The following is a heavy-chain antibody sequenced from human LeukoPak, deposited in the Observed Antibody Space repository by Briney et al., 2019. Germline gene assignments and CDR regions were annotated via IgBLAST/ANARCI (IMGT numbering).Heavy chain of an antibody. D-gene: IGHD3-22*01. CDR2: IIPIFGTA. CDR1: GGTFSSYA. J-gene: IGHJ4*02. CDR3: ASGYYYDYNGGDFDY. V-gene: IGHV1-69*05. Sequence: SVKVSCKASGGTFSSYAISWVRQAPGQGLEWMGRIIPIFGTANYAQKFQGRVTITTDESTSTAYMELSSLRSEDTAVYYCASGYYYDYNGGDFDYWGQGALVTVSS.